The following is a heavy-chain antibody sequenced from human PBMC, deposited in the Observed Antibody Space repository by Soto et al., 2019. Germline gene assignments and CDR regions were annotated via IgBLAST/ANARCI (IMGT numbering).Heavy chain of an antibody. CDR3: AKDRAVGGTTGGMDV. J-gene: IGHJ6*02. CDR2: TYYRSKWYN. V-gene: IGHV6-1*01. Sequence: SQTLSLTCAISGDSVSSNSAGWNWIRQSPSRGLEWLGRTYYRSKWYNDYAVSVKSRMTINADTSKNQFSLQVNSVTPEDTAVYYCAKDRAVGGTTGGMDVWCQGTTGTVSS. CDR1: GDSVSSNSAG. D-gene: IGHD1-26*01.